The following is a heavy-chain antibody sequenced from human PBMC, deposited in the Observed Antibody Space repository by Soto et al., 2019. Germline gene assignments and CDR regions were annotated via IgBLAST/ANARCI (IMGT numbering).Heavy chain of an antibody. J-gene: IGHJ6*02. CDR1: GGTFSSYA. CDR2: IIPIFGTA. CDR3: ARDGLTIFGADLTKLNYYGMDV. Sequence: SVKVSCKASGGTFSSYAISWVRQAPGQGLEWMGGIIPIFGTANYAQRFQGRVTITADESTSTAYMELSSLRSEDTAVYYCARDGLTIFGADLTKLNYYGMDVWGQGTTVTVSS. V-gene: IGHV1-69*13. D-gene: IGHD3-3*01.